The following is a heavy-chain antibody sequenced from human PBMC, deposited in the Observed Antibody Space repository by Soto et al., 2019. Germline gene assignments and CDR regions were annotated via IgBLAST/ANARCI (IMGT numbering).Heavy chain of an antibody. V-gene: IGHV4-59*02. CDR3: ARALYGSGVLDV. Sequence: SETLSLTCTVSGGSVTSYYWSCIRQPPGKTLEWIGAIYYSGSTNYNPSLKSRVTISVDTSKNQFSLKLGSVTAADTAVYFCARALYGSGVLDVWGQGTTVTVSS. D-gene: IGHD3-10*01. CDR2: IYYSGST. CDR1: GGSVTSYY. J-gene: IGHJ6*02.